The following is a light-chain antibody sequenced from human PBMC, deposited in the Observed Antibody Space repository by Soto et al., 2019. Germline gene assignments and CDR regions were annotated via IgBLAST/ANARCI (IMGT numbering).Light chain of an antibody. CDR3: AAWDGNLNGYV. CDR1: SFNIGSET. CDR2: GNN. V-gene: IGLV1-44*01. J-gene: IGLJ1*01. Sequence: QSALTQPPSASGAPAQRVTISCTGSSFNIGSETVHWHQQVPGTAPKLLIYGNNQRPSGVPDRFSGSKSGTSASLAISGLQSTDEADYYFAAWDGNLNGYVFAT.